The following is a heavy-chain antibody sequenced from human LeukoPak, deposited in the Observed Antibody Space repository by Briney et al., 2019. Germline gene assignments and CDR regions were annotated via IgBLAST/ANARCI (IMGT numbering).Heavy chain of an antibody. CDR1: GGSISSGGYY. J-gene: IGHJ4*02. Sequence: TSETLSLTCTVSGGSISSGGYYGSWIRQPPGKGLEWIGYIYHSGSTYYNPSLKSRVTISVDRSKNQFSLKLSSVTAADTAVYYCARGYDFFDYWGQGTLVTVSS. CDR3: ARGYDFFDY. V-gene: IGHV4-30-2*01. CDR2: IYHSGST. D-gene: IGHD2-15*01.